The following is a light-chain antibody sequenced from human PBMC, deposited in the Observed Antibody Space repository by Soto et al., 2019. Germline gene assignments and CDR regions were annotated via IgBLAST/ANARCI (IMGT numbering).Light chain of an antibody. CDR2: GAS. CDR1: QSVSSSY. CDR3: HQYGSSPWT. J-gene: IGKJ1*01. Sequence: EIVLTQSPGTLSLSPGARATLSCRASQSVSSSYLAWYQQKPGQAPRLLIYGASSRATGIPDRFSGSGSGTDFTLTIRRLEPEDFAVYYCHQYGSSPWTFGQGTKVEIK. V-gene: IGKV3-20*01.